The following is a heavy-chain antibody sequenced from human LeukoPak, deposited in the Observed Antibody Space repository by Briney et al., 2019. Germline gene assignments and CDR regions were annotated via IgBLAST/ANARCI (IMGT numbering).Heavy chain of an antibody. Sequence: SETLSLTCTVSGGSISSGSYYWGWIRQPAGKGLEWIGRIYTSGSTNYNPSLKSRVTISVDTSKNQFSLKLSSVTAADTAVYYCARDLFWIAAANTNNNAFDIWGQGTMVTVSS. CDR2: IYTSGST. D-gene: IGHD6-13*01. V-gene: IGHV4-61*02. CDR1: GGSISSGSYY. CDR3: ARDLFWIAAANTNNNAFDI. J-gene: IGHJ3*02.